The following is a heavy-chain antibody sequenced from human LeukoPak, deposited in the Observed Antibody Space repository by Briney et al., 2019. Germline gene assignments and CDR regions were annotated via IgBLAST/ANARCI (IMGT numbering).Heavy chain of an antibody. V-gene: IGHV1-69*04. J-gene: IGHJ4*02. CDR1: GGTFSSYA. Sequence: SVKVSCKASGGTFSSYAISWVRQAPGQGLEWMGRIIPILGIANYAQKFQGRVTITADKSTSTAYMELSSLRSEDTAVYYCARDQGDYSTACWGQGTLVTVSS. CDR3: ARDQGDYSTAC. CDR2: IIPILGIA. D-gene: IGHD4-17*01.